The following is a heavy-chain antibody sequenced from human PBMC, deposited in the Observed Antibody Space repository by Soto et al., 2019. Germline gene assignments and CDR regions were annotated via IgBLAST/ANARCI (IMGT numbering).Heavy chain of an antibody. Sequence: EVQLLESGGGLVQPGGSLRLSCAASGFTFGSHAMIWVRQAPGKGLEWVSALRGSGGSAYYADSVKGRFTISRDNSINTLYLQMNSLRAEDTALYYCAKEPYSDFWSAYYYFDYWGQGTLVTVSS. CDR2: LRGSGGSA. J-gene: IGHJ4*02. D-gene: IGHD3-3*01. CDR1: GFTFGSHA. V-gene: IGHV3-23*01. CDR3: AKEPYSDFWSAYYYFDY.